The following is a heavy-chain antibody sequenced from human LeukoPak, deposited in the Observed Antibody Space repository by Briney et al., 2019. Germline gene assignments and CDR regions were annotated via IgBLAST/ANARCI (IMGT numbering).Heavy chain of an antibody. CDR3: AREGGDYYGSGSLFFDY. Sequence: PSETLSLTCTVSGGSISSYYWSWIRQPPGKGLEWIGYIYYSGSTNYNPSLKSRVTISVDTSKNQFSLKLSSVTAADTAVYYCAREGGDYYGSGSLFFDYWGQGTLVTVSS. V-gene: IGHV4-59*01. D-gene: IGHD3-10*01. CDR2: IYYSGST. CDR1: GGSISSYY. J-gene: IGHJ4*02.